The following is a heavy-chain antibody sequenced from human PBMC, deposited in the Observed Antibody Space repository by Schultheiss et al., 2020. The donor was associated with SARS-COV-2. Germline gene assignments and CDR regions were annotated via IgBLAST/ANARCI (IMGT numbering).Heavy chain of an antibody. V-gene: IGHV4-59*08. CDR1: GGSISSYY. Sequence: SETLSLTCTVSGGSISSYYWSWIRQPPGKGLEWIGYIYYSGSTNYNPSLKSRVTISVDTSKNQFSLKLSSVTAADTAVYYCARGPIVVVPAYYMDVWGKGTTVTVSS. CDR3: ARGPIVVVPAYYMDV. J-gene: IGHJ6*03. CDR2: IYYSGST. D-gene: IGHD2-2*01.